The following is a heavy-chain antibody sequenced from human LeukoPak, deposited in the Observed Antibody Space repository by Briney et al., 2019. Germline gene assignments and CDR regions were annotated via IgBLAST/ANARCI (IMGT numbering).Heavy chain of an antibody. V-gene: IGHV3-30*18. CDR1: GFTFSSYG. CDR2: ISYDGSNK. CDR3: AKGNWFDP. J-gene: IGHJ5*02. Sequence: GRSLRLSCAASGFTFSSYGMHWVRQAPGKGLEWVAVISYDGSNKYYADSVKGRFIISRDNSKNTLYLQMNSLRAEDTAVYYCAKGNWFDPWGQGTLVTVSS.